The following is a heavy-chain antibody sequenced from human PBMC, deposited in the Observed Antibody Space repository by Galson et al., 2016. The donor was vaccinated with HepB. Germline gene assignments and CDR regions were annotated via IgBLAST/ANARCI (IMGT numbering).Heavy chain of an antibody. J-gene: IGHJ4*02. D-gene: IGHD1/OR15-1a*01. CDR1: GYSFTDYW. CDR3: ARDRITGITATGFDY. V-gene: IGHV5-51*01. Sequence: QSGAEVKKPGESLKISCKASGYSFTDYWIGWVRQMPGKGPEWLGIIYPGDSDTRYSPSFQGHVTISTDKSINTAYLQWSSLEASDTAIYYCARDRITGITATGFDYWGQGTLVTVSS. CDR2: IYPGDSDT.